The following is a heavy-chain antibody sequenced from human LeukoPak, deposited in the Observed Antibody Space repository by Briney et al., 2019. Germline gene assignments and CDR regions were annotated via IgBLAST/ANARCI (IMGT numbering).Heavy chain of an antibody. CDR3: ARDRFVNGGSYYFDY. CDR2: ISSSSSYI. J-gene: IGHJ4*02. Sequence: GGSLRLSCAASGFTLSSYSMNWVRQAPGKGLEWVSSISSSSSYIYYADSVKGRFTISRDNAKNSLYLQMNSLRAEDTAVYYCARDRFVNGGSYYFDYWGQGTLVTVSS. D-gene: IGHD1-26*01. V-gene: IGHV3-21*01. CDR1: GFTLSSYS.